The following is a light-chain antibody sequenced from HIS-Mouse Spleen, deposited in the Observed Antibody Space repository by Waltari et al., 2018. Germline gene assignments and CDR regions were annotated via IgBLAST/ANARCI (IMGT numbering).Light chain of an antibody. CDR3: SLYTSSSTLV. Sequence: QSALTQPPSVSGSPGPSVTISCTGTSSDVGSYNRVPWYQQPPGTAPKLMIYEVSNRPSGVPDRFSGSKSGNTASLTISGLQAEDEADYYCSLYTSSSTLVFGGGTKLTVL. CDR2: EVS. V-gene: IGLV2-18*01. CDR1: SSDVGSYNR. J-gene: IGLJ2*01.